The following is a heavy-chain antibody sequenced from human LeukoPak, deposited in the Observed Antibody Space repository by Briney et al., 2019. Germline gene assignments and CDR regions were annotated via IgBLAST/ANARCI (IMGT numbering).Heavy chain of an antibody. D-gene: IGHD2-21*02. V-gene: IGHV4-61*01. CDR1: GGSLSSGSYY. CDR2: IYYSGST. CDR3: ARDSEGYVVVTTSGFDP. Sequence: SETLSLTCTVSGGSLSSGSYYWRWIRQPPGKGLEWIGYIYYSGSTNYNPSLKSRVTISVDTSKSQFSLKLSSVTAADTAVYYCARDSEGYVVVTTSGFDPWGQGTLVTVSS. J-gene: IGHJ5*02.